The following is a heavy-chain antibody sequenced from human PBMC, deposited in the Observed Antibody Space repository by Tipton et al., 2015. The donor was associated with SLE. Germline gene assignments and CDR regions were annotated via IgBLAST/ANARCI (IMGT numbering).Heavy chain of an antibody. Sequence: QVQLVQSGAEVKRPGSSVKVSCKASGDTFTNYAFSWVRQAPRQGLEWMGGILPSVGAANYAQNFQGRVSITTDESTSTAYMELSSLRFDDTAVYYCARGDWFDPWGQGTPVTVSS. CDR1: GDTFTNYA. V-gene: IGHV1-69*01. J-gene: IGHJ5*02. CDR3: ARGDWFDP. CDR2: ILPSVGAA.